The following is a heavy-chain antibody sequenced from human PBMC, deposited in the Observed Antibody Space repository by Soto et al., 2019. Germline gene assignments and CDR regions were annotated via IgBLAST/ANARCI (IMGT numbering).Heavy chain of an antibody. Sequence: SETLSLTCTVSGGSISSYYWSWIRQPPGKGLEWIGYIYYSGSTNYNPSLKSRVTISVDTSKNQFSLKLSSVTAADTAAYYCARHKVAYYYDSSGYYSRYYYYGMDVWGQGTTVTVSS. V-gene: IGHV4-59*08. CDR1: GGSISSYY. CDR3: ARHKVAYYYDSSGYYSRYYYYGMDV. D-gene: IGHD3-22*01. J-gene: IGHJ6*02. CDR2: IYYSGST.